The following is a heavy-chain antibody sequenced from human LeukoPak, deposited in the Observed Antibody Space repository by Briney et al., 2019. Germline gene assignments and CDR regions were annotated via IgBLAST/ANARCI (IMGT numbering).Heavy chain of an antibody. CDR2: IYPGDTTI. D-gene: IGHD6-25*01. Sequence: GESLKISCKGSGYSFTSYWIGWVRQMPGKGLEWMGMIYPGDTTIKYSPSFQGQVTMSADKSISTAYLQWSSLKASDTAMYYCARRGSRSSGWLFDYWGQGTLVTVSS. J-gene: IGHJ4*02. V-gene: IGHV5-51*01. CDR1: GYSFTSYW. CDR3: ARRGSRSSGWLFDY.